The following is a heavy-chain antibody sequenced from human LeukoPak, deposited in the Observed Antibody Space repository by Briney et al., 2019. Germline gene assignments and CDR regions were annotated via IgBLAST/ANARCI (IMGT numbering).Heavy chain of an antibody. J-gene: IGHJ3*02. CDR3: ARYGRYRAFDI. V-gene: IGHV3-74*01. CDR2: INSDVSTT. Sequence: AGSLRLSCAASGFTSSAYWMHWVRQVPGKGLVWVSRINSDVSTTNYADSVKGRFTISRDNAKNTIYLQMNSLRAEDTAVYYCARYGRYRAFDIWGPGTVVTVSS. CDR1: GFTSSAYW. D-gene: IGHD1-26*01.